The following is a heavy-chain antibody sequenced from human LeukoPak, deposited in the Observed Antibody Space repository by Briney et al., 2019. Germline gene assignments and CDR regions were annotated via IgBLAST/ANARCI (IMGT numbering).Heavy chain of an antibody. CDR1: GFTFSSYA. V-gene: IGHV3-30*04. Sequence: GRSLRLSCAASGFTFSSYAMHWVRQAPGKGLEWVAVISYDGSNKYYADSVKGRFTISRDNSKNTLYLQMNSLRAEDTAVYYCAIRIEYWGQGTLVTVSS. CDR2: ISYDGSNK. CDR3: AIRIEY. J-gene: IGHJ4*02. D-gene: IGHD3-3*01.